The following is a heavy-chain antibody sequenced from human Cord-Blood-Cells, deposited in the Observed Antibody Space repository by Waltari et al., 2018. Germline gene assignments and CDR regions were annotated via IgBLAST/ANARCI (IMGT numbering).Heavy chain of an antibody. J-gene: IGHJ4*02. Sequence: QLQLQESGPGLVKPSETLSLTCTVSGGSISSSSYYWGWIRQPPGKGLEWIGSIYYSVSTYYNPSLKSRVTISVDTSKNQFSLKLSSVTAADTAVYYGARLDGYYFDYWGQGTLVTVSS. CDR3: ARLDGYYFDY. CDR2: IYYSVST. D-gene: IGHD4-17*01. V-gene: IGHV4-39*01. CDR1: GGSISSSSYY.